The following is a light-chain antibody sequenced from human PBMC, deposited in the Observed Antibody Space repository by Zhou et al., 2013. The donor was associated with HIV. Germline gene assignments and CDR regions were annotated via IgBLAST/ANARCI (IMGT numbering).Light chain of an antibody. Sequence: DIQMTQSPSSLSASVGDRVTITCRASQSISTYLAWYQQKPGEAPKLLIYAASSLQGGVPSRFSGSGSATEFTLTIANLQPEDVGTYFCQQSYSTPMHTFGQGTKVEVK. V-gene: IGKV1-39*01. CDR1: QSISTY. CDR3: QQSYSTPMHT. J-gene: IGKJ2*01. CDR2: AAS.